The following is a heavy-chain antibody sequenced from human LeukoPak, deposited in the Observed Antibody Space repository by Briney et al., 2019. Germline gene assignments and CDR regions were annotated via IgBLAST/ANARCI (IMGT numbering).Heavy chain of an antibody. Sequence: GRSLRLSCAASGFTFSSYAMHWVRQAPGKGLEWMAFISYDGSNKYYADSVKGRFTISRDNSKNTLYLQMNSLRAEDTAVYYCARFPCSGGSCYGEGFDYWGQGTLVTVSS. CDR2: ISYDGSNK. CDR3: ARFPCSGGSCYGEGFDY. D-gene: IGHD2-15*01. CDR1: GFTFSSYA. J-gene: IGHJ4*02. V-gene: IGHV3-30-3*01.